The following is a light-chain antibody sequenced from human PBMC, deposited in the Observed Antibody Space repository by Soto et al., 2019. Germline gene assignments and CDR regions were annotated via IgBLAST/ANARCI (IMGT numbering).Light chain of an antibody. J-gene: IGLJ3*02. Sequence: QSALTQPRSVSGSPGQTVTISCTGTSSDVGGYNYVSWYQQHPGKAPKVLIYEVTKRPSGVPDRFSGSKSGNTASLTISGLQAEDDADYYCCSYAGSYDGVFGGGTQLTVL. CDR3: CSYAGSYDGV. V-gene: IGLV2-11*01. CDR2: EVT. CDR1: SSDVGGYNY.